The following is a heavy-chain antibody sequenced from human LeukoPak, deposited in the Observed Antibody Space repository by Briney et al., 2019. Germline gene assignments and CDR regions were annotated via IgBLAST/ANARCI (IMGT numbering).Heavy chain of an antibody. Sequence: ASVKVSCKASGYTFTSYVISWVRQAPGQGLEWMGWISAYNGNTNYAQKFQGRVTMTRDTSTSTVYMELSSLRSEDTAVYYCAREITIFGVVGCMDVWGQGTTVTVSS. CDR2: ISAYNGNT. V-gene: IGHV1-18*01. J-gene: IGHJ6*02. CDR3: AREITIFGVVGCMDV. D-gene: IGHD3-3*01. CDR1: GYTFTSYV.